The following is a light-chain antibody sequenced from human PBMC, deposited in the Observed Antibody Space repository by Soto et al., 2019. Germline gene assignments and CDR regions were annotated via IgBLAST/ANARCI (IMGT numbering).Light chain of an antibody. J-gene: IGKJ5*01. CDR1: QSVSSSY. V-gene: IGKV3-20*01. Sequence: EMVLTQSPGTLSFSPGERATLSCRAIQSVSSSYLAWYQQKPGQAPRLLIYGASSRATGIPDRFSGSGSGTDFILTISRLEPEDFAVYYCQQYGSSPPITFGQGTRLEIK. CDR3: QQYGSSPPIT. CDR2: GAS.